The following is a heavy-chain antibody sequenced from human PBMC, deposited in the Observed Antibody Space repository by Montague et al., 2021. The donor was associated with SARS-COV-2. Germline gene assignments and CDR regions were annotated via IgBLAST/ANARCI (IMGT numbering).Heavy chain of an antibody. CDR2: IKHDESEK. CDR3: ARATLDMDV. Sequence: SLRLSCAASGFTFSGYWMSWVRQAPGKGLEWVANIKHDESEKYYVDSVKGRFTISRDNAKNSLYLQVNSLRAEDTAVYYCARATLDMDVWGKGTTVTVSS. CDR1: GFTFSGYW. J-gene: IGHJ6*03. D-gene: IGHD6-6*01. V-gene: IGHV3-7*01.